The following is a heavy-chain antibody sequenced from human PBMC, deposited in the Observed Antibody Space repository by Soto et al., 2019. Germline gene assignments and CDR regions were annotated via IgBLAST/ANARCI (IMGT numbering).Heavy chain of an antibody. Sequence: EVQLVESGGGLVQPGGSLRLSCAASGFTFSSYEMNWVRQAPGKGLEWVSYISSSGSTIYYADSVKGRFTISRDNAKNSLYLQMNSLRAEDTAVYYCARGSYYDSSGYYFGYWGQGTLVTVSS. CDR3: ARGSYYDSSGYYFGY. V-gene: IGHV3-48*03. CDR1: GFTFSSYE. CDR2: ISSSGSTI. D-gene: IGHD3-22*01. J-gene: IGHJ4*02.